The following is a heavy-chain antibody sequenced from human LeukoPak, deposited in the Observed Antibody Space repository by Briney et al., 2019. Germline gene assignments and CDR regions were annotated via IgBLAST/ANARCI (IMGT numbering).Heavy chain of an antibody. Sequence: SSETLSLTCTVSGGSVSSGFYYWSWIRQSPGKGLEWIGYIYYSGSTNYNPSLKSRVTISVDTSKNQFSLKLSSVTAADTAVYYCAREMTTVTSYFDYWGQGTLVTVSS. V-gene: IGHV4-61*01. CDR2: IYYSGST. CDR1: GGSVSSGFYY. CDR3: AREMTTVTSYFDY. J-gene: IGHJ4*02. D-gene: IGHD4-17*01.